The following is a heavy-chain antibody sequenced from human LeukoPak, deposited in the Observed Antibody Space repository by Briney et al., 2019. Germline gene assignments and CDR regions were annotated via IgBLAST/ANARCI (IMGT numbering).Heavy chain of an antibody. CDR2: ISYDGSNE. D-gene: IGHD5/OR15-5a*01. V-gene: IGHV3-30*18. J-gene: IGHJ4*02. Sequence: PGGSLRLSCAASGFTFSTYGMHWVRQAPGKGLEWVAVISYDGSNEYFVDSVKGRFTISRDNSRNILFLQMNSLRAEDTAVYYCAKSTWFDYWGQGTLVTVSS. CDR1: GFTFSTYG. CDR3: AKSTWFDY.